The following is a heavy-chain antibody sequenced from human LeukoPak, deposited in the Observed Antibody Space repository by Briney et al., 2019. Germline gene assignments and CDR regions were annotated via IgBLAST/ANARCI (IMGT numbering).Heavy chain of an antibody. Sequence: GGSLRLSCAASGFTFSTYAMSWVRQAPGKGLEWVSTISGSGGGTYYADSVKGRFTISRDNAKNSLYLQMNSLRAEDTAVYYCARGSGYYYGYWGQGTLVTVSS. CDR3: ARGSGYYYGY. V-gene: IGHV3-23*01. CDR1: GFTFSTYA. CDR2: ISGSGGGT. D-gene: IGHD3-22*01. J-gene: IGHJ4*02.